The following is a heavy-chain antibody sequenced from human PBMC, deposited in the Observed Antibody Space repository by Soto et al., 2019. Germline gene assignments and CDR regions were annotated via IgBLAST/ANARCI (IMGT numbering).Heavy chain of an antibody. CDR2: IKQDGSEE. J-gene: IGHJ4*02. Sequence: GGSLRLSCAASGFAFSSYWMSWFRQAPGKGLEWVANIKQDGSEENYVDSVKGRFTISRDNAKNALYLQMISLRAEDTAVYYCARVFKSGGSLDYWGQGTLVTVSS. V-gene: IGHV3-7*03. CDR3: ARVFKSGGSLDY. D-gene: IGHD2-15*01. CDR1: GFAFSSYW.